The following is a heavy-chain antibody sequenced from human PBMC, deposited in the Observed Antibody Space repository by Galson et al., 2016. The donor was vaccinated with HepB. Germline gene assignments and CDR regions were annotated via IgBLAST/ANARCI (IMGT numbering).Heavy chain of an antibody. CDR1: GFTFSYHG. V-gene: IGHV3-30*18. CDR3: AKDFGRFCDSGSCFPLDC. J-gene: IGHJ4*02. CDR2: ISYDGSNK. D-gene: IGHD2-15*01. Sequence: SLRLSCAGSGFTFSYHGMHWVRQAPGKGLEWVAFISYDGSNKYYIDSVKGRFTISRDNSRDTLYLQMNSLRTEDTAVFYCAKDFGRFCDSGSCFPLDCWGPGTLVSVSP.